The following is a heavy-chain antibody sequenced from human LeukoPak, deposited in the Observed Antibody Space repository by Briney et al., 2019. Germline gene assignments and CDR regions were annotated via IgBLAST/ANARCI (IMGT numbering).Heavy chain of an antibody. J-gene: IGHJ4*02. D-gene: IGHD6-6*01. CDR1: GYNFTGYY. CDR3: ARVAVAARPRRTYYFDY. Sequence: ASVKVSCKASGYNFTGYYMHWVRQAPGQGLEWMGWINPNSGGTNYAQKFQGRVTMTRDTSISTAYMELSRLRSDDTAVYYCARVAVAARPRRTYYFDYWGQGTLVTVSS. V-gene: IGHV1-2*02. CDR2: INPNSGGT.